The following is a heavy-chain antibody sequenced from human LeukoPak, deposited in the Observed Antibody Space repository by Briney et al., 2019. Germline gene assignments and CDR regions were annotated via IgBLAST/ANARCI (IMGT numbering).Heavy chain of an antibody. J-gene: IGHJ6*03. CDR3: AREKVTTDNYYYMDV. CDR1: GLTFDDHG. D-gene: IGHD4-11*01. V-gene: IGHV3-20*04. Sequence: GGSLRLSCAASGLTFDDHGMSWVRQAPGKGLQWVSAINWNGDSTSYADSVKGRFTISRDNAKNSLYLQMNSLRAEGTALYYCAREKVTTDNYYYMDVWGKGTTVTVSS. CDR2: INWNGDST.